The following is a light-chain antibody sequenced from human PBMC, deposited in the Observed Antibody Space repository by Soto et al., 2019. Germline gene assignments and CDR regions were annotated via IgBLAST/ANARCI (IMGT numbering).Light chain of an antibody. CDR3: QQSYTLPYT. Sequence: DIQMTQSPSSLSASVGDRVTITCRASQSISSYLNWYQQKPGKAPKLLIYAASSLQSGVPSRFSGSGSGTDFTLTISSLQPEDFATYYCQQSYTLPYTFGQGTSLDIK. V-gene: IGKV1-39*01. CDR1: QSISSY. J-gene: IGKJ2*01. CDR2: AAS.